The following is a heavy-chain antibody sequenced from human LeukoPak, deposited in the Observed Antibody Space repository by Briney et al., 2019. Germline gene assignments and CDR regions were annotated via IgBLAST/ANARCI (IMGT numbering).Heavy chain of an antibody. D-gene: IGHD6-13*01. CDR3: ARDRGSIWSRDFQY. CDR1: GFTFSSYA. J-gene: IGHJ1*01. V-gene: IGHV3-23*01. CDR2: ISGSGGTT. Sequence: PGGSLRLSCAASGFTFSSYAMNWVRQAPGRGLEWVSGISGSGGTTYYADSVKGRFTISRDNSKNTLYLQMNSLRAEDTAVYYCARDRGSIWSRDFQYWGQGTLVTVSS.